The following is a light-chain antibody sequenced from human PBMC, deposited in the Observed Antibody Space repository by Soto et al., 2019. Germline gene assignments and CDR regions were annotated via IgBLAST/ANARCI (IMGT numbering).Light chain of an antibody. CDR2: DAS. V-gene: IGKV3-11*01. J-gene: IGKJ2*01. Sequence: EIVLTQSPATLSLSPGERATLSCRASQSVSSYLAWYQQTPGQAPRLLIYDASNRATGIPARFSGSGSGTDFTLTISSLEPEDFAVYYCQQRSNLPPYTFGQGNKLEIK. CDR3: QQRSNLPPYT. CDR1: QSVSSY.